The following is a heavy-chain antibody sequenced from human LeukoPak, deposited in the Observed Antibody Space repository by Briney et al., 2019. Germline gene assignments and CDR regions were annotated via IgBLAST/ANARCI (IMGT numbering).Heavy chain of an antibody. J-gene: IGHJ4*02. Sequence: GRSLRLSCAASGFTFSSYAMHWVRQAPGKGLEGVAVISYDGSNKYYADSVKGRFTISRDNSKNTLYLQMNSLRAEDTAVYYCARDKISGGSEGLDYWGQGTPVTVSS. CDR3: ARDKISGGSEGLDY. CDR2: ISYDGSNK. V-gene: IGHV3-30*04. CDR1: GFTFSSYA. D-gene: IGHD3/OR15-3a*01.